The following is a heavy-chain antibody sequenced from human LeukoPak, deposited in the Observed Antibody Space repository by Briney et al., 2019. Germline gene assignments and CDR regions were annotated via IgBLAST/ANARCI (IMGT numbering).Heavy chain of an antibody. CDR1: GGSFSGYY. Sequence: PSETLSLTCAVYGGSFSGYYWGWIRQPPGKGLEWIGEISHSGSTNYNPSLKSRVTISVDTSKNQFSLKLSSVTAADTAVYYCARSGLEEYYYGSGSYFGEFDYWGPGTLVTVSS. V-gene: IGHV4-34*01. CDR3: ARSGLEEYYYGSGSYFGEFDY. D-gene: IGHD3-10*01. CDR2: ISHSGST. J-gene: IGHJ4*02.